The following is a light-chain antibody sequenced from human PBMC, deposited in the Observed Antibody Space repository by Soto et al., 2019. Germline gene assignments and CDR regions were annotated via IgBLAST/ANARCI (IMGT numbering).Light chain of an antibody. CDR1: QSVSSSY. J-gene: IGKJ4*01. Sequence: DIVWSPSPGTLSVSTGERATLSCRAGQSVSSSYLAWYQQKPGQAPRLLIYGASTRATGIPARFSGSGSGTEFTLTISSLQSDDFATYYCQQYNTYVTFGGGTKVDIK. V-gene: IGKV3-15*01. CDR3: QQYNTYVT. CDR2: GAS.